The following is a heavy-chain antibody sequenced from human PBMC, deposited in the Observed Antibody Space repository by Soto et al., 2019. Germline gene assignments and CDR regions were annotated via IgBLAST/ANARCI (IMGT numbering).Heavy chain of an antibody. CDR2: ISSSGST. V-gene: IGHV3-23*01. CDR3: AKGAWDVDY. Sequence: EVQLLESGGGLVQPGGSLRLSCAASGFTFSSQTMSWVRQAPGKGLEWVSVISSSGSTSYTDSVKGRFTISKDSSKNTLYLQLNSLRVEDTAVYYCAKGAWDVDYWGQGTLVTVSS. CDR1: GFTFSSQT. J-gene: IGHJ4*02. D-gene: IGHD1-26*01.